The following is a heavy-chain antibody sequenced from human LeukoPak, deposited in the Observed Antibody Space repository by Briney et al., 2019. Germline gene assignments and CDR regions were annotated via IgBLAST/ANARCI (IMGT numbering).Heavy chain of an antibody. V-gene: IGHV4-59*01. Sequence: SETLSLPCGVSGGSISSYYWAWIRQAPGEGLEWIGYIYYAGSTNYNPSLKSRVTMSVDMSRNQFSLRMTSVTAADTAVYYCAREAQDFRTGNHRPGHYDYMDVWGKGTAVTVSS. D-gene: IGHD1-14*01. CDR2: IYYAGST. CDR3: AREAQDFRTGNHRPGHYDYMDV. CDR1: GGSISSYY. J-gene: IGHJ6*03.